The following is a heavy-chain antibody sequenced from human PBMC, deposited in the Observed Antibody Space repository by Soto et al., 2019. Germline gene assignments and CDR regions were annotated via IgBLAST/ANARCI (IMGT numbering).Heavy chain of an antibody. Sequence: QVQLVQSGVELKKPGASVRVSCQASGYTFSNYGITWVRQAPGKGLEWVGWLSAYNANTKYAQKLQGRVTMTTDTSTKTVYMELRNLRSDDTAVYYCVKSGGEAELLILDYWGQGTRVTVSS. CDR2: LSAYNANT. V-gene: IGHV1-18*04. D-gene: IGHD1-26*01. CDR3: VKSGGEAELLILDY. CDR1: GYTFSNYG. J-gene: IGHJ4*02.